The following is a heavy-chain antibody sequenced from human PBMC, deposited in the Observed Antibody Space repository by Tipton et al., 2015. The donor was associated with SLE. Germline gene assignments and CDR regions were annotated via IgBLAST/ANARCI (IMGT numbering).Heavy chain of an antibody. CDR3: ARDLYDFWSGYTPSGAMDV. CDR1: GFTFSSYA. J-gene: IGHJ6*03. CDR2: ISYDGGSK. V-gene: IGHV3-30*04. D-gene: IGHD3-3*01. Sequence: SLRLSCAASGFTFSSYAMHWVRQAPGKGLEWVAVISYDGGSKFYGDSVKGRFSISRANSKNTLYLEMNSLRVEDTAVYYCARDLYDFWSGYTPSGAMDVWGKGTTVTVSS.